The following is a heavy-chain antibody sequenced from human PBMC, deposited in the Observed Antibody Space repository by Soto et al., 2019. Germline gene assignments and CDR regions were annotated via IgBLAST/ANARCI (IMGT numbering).Heavy chain of an antibody. Sequence: QVQLVQSGAEVKKPGASVKVSCKASGYTFTSYGISWVRQAPGQGLEWMGWISAYNGNTNYAQKLQGKVTKTTDPSTSTAYMEPRSLGSDGTAVYYCAGDGPQVATIKGGWFDPWGQGTLVTVSS. CDR2: ISAYNGNT. D-gene: IGHD5-12*01. CDR1: GYTFTSYG. J-gene: IGHJ5*02. CDR3: AGDGPQVATIKGGWFDP. V-gene: IGHV1-18*01.